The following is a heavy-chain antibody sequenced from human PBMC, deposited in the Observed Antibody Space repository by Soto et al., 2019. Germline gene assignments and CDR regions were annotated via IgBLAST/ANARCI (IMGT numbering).Heavy chain of an antibody. CDR3: ARHNYDSSGYYLYYYGMDV. CDR1: GGSGGSFSGYY. V-gene: IGHV4-34*01. Sequence: QVQLQQWGAGLLKPSETLSLTCAVYGGSGGSFSGYYWSWIRQPPGKGLEWIGEINHSGSTNYNPPLKTRVTLSLDPSKHQFSLKLSSVTAADTAVYYCARHNYDSSGYYLYYYGMDVWGQGTTVTVSS. D-gene: IGHD3-22*01. J-gene: IGHJ6*02. CDR2: INHSGST.